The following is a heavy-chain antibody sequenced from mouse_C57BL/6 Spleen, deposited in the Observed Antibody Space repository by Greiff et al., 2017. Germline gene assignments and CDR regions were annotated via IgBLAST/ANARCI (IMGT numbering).Heavy chain of an antibody. CDR1: GFNIKDDY. Sequence: DVQLQESGAELVRPGASVKLSCTASGFNIKDDYMHWVKQRPEQGLEWIGWIDPENGDTEYASKFQGKATITADTSSNTAYLQLSSLTSEDTAVYYCTFYYDYDGDYYAMDYWGQGTSVTVSS. V-gene: IGHV14-4*01. CDR2: IDPENGDT. CDR3: TFYYDYDGDYYAMDY. J-gene: IGHJ4*01. D-gene: IGHD2-4*01.